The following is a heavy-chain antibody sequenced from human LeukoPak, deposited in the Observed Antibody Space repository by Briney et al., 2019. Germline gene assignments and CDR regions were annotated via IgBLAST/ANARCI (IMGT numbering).Heavy chain of an antibody. D-gene: IGHD1-26*01. CDR1: GFTFSSYG. CDR2: ISSSGSTI. Sequence: PGRSLRLSCAASGFTFSSYGMHWVRQAPGKGLEWVSYISSSGSTIYYADSVKGRFTISRDNAKNSLYLQMNSLRAEDTAAYYCARQISGSYPEFYYYGMDVWGQGTTVTVSS. V-gene: IGHV3-48*04. J-gene: IGHJ6*02. CDR3: ARQISGSYPEFYYYGMDV.